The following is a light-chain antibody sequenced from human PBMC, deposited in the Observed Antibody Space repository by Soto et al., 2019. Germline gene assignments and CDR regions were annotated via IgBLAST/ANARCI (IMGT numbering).Light chain of an antibody. CDR3: QSYDSGLSGFYV. Sequence: QSVLTQPPSVSGAPGQRVTISCTGGRSNIGAAYGVHWYQHLPGTAPKLLIYDDSNRPSGVPDRFSGSKSGTSASLDITGLQAEDEADYYCQSYDSGLSGFYVFGTGTKLTVL. CDR2: DDS. J-gene: IGLJ1*01. CDR1: RSNIGAAYG. V-gene: IGLV1-40*01.